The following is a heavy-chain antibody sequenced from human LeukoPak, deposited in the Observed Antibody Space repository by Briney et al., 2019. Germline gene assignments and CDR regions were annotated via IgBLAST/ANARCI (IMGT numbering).Heavy chain of an antibody. V-gene: IGHV4-38-2*01. D-gene: IGHD1-14*01. CDR2: IYHSGST. CDR1: GYSISSGYY. J-gene: IGHJ2*01. CDR3: ARHHLPPVANWYFDL. Sequence: PSETLSLTCAVSGYSISSGYYWSWIRQPPGKGLEWIGSIYHSGSTYYNPSLKSRVTISVDTSKNQFSLKLSSVTAADTAVYYCARHHLPPVANWYFDLWGRGTLVTVSS.